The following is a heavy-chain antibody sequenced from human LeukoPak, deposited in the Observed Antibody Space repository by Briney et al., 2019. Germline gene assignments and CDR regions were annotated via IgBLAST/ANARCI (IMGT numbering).Heavy chain of an antibody. V-gene: IGHV1-46*01. D-gene: IGHD6-19*01. Sequence: ASVKVSCKASGYTFTSYYMHWVRQAPGPGLEWMGIINPTGGSTSYEQKFLGRVSMTRETSTSTVYLELSSLSSDDTAVYYCASLDSSGWYCGRDDAVDIWGQGTMVTVSS. CDR2: INPTGGST. CDR1: GYTFTSYY. J-gene: IGHJ3*02. CDR3: ASLDSSGWYCGRDDAVDI.